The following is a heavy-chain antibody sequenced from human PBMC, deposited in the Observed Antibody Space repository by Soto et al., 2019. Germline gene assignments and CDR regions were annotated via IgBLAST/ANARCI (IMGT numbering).Heavy chain of an antibody. D-gene: IGHD4-17*01. J-gene: IGHJ4*02. CDR2: IYFTGST. CDR3: ARDFYGDSVDY. Sequence: SETLSLTCTVSGVSISTYYWSWIRQPAGKGLEWIGRIYFTGSTNYNPSLKSRVTMSLDTSKNQFSLRLSSVTAADTAVYYCARDFYGDSVDYWGQGTLVTVPS. CDR1: GVSISTYY. V-gene: IGHV4-4*07.